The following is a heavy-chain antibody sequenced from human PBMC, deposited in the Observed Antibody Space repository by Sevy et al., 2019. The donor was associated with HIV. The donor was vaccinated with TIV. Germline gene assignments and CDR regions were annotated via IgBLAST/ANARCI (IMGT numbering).Heavy chain of an antibody. CDR3: AKASGYGYGYVANFDY. CDR1: GYAFNGFY. D-gene: IGHD5-18*01. V-gene: IGHV1-2*02. J-gene: IGHJ4*01. CDR2: INPHSGDT. Sequence: ASVKVSCKASGYAFNGFYMHWVRQAPGQGLEWMGWINPHSGDTRVAQKFQGRVTLTSYTSITSAYMEVTSLTSDDTAVYSCAKASGYGYGYVANFDYWGQGTLVTVSS.